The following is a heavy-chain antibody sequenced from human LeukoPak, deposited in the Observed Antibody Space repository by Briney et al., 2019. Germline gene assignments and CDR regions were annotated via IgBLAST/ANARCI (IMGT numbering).Heavy chain of an antibody. CDR1: GYTFTSYG. J-gene: IGHJ4*02. V-gene: IGHV1-18*01. CDR2: ISAYSGNT. D-gene: IGHD2/OR15-2a*01. CDR3: ARDNSLASPVDY. Sequence: ASVKVSCKASGYTFTSYGISWVRQAPGQGLEWMGWISAYSGNTNYAQKLQGRVTMTTDTSTSTAYMELRSLRSDDTAVYYCARDNSLASPVDYWGQGTLVTVSS.